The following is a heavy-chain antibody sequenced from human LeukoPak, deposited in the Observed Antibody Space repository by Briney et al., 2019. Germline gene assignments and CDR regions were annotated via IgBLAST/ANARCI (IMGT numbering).Heavy chain of an antibody. D-gene: IGHD6-19*01. J-gene: IGHJ5*02. CDR1: GYSFTSYW. V-gene: IGHV5-51*01. Sequence: GESLKISCKGSGYSFTSYWIGWVRQMPGKGLEWMGIIYPGDSDTRYSPSFQGQVTISADKSISTAYLQWSSLRASDTAMYYCARHGSSGWYRSGSWWFDPWGQGTLVTVSS. CDR2: IYPGDSDT. CDR3: ARHGSSGWYRSGSWWFDP.